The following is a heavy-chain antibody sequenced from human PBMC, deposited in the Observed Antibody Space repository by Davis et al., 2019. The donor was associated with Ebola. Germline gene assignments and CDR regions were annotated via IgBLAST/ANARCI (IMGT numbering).Heavy chain of an antibody. V-gene: IGHV3-15*01. Sequence: GESLKISCAASGFTFSNAWMSWVRQAPGKGLEWVGRIKSKTDGGTTDYAAPVKGRFTISRDDSKNTLYLQMNSLKTEDTAVYYCTTDLLRSGERRGGYWGQGTLVTVSS. CDR2: IKSKTDGGTT. CDR3: TTDLLRSGERRGGY. J-gene: IGHJ4*02. D-gene: IGHD6-19*01. CDR1: GFTFSNAW.